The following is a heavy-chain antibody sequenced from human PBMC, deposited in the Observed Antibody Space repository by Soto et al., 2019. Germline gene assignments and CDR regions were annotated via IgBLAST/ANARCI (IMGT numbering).Heavy chain of an antibody. CDR3: ASTIVVVVAAAFDI. D-gene: IGHD2-15*01. Sequence: PGGSLRLSCAASGFTFSSYAMHWVRQAPGKGLEWVAVISYDGSNKYYADSVKGRFTISRDNSKNTLYLQMNSLRAEDTAVYYCASTIVVVVAAAFDIWGQGTMVTVSS. CDR1: GFTFSSYA. J-gene: IGHJ3*02. V-gene: IGHV3-30-3*01. CDR2: ISYDGSNK.